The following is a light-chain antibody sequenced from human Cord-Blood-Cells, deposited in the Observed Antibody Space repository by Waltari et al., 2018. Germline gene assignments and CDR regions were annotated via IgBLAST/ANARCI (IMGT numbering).Light chain of an antibody. V-gene: IGKV1-39*01. CDR3: QQSYSTPWT. Sequence: DIQMTQSPSSLSASVGDRVTITCRASQSISSYLNWYQQKPGKAPELLIYAASSLQSGVPSRFSGSGSATDFTLTSSSLQPEDFATYYCQQSYSTPWTFGQGTKVEIK. J-gene: IGKJ1*01. CDR2: AAS. CDR1: QSISSY.